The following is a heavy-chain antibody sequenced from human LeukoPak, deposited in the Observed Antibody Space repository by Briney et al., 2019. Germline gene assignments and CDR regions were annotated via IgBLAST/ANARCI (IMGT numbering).Heavy chain of an antibody. CDR2: IYSGGST. J-gene: IGHJ4*02. D-gene: IGHD4-17*01. Sequence: PGGSLRLSCAASGFTVSSNYMSWIRQAPGKGLEWVSVIYSGGSTYYADSVKGRFTISRDNSKNTLYLQMNSLRAEDTAVYYCARDGIYDYGDYGLVYWGQGTLVTVSS. CDR3: ARDGIYDYGDYGLVY. V-gene: IGHV3-53*01. CDR1: GFTVSSNY.